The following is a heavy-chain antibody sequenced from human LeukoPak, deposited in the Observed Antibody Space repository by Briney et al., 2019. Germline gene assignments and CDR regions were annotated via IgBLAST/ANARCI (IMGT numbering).Heavy chain of an antibody. D-gene: IGHD1-1*01. CDR1: GFTLSSYA. V-gene: IGHV3-30-3*01. CDR2: ISYDGSNK. J-gene: IGHJ3*02. CDR3: ARDDGTGNDAFDI. Sequence: PGGSLRLSCAASGFTLSSYAMHWVRQAPGKGLEWVAVISYDGSNKYYADSVKGRFTISRDNSKNTLYLQMNSLRAEDTAVYYCARDDGTGNDAFDIWGQGTMVTVSS.